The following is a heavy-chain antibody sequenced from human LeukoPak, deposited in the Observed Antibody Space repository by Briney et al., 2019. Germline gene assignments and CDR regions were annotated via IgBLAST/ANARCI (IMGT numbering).Heavy chain of an antibody. CDR2: INPSGGST. D-gene: IGHD3-22*01. Sequence: ASVKVSCKASGYTFTSYYMHWVRQAPGQGLEWMGIINPSGGSTSYAQKFQGRVTMTRDTSTSTVYMELSSLRSEDTAVYYCARPEYYYDSSDYYYGVWGQGTLVTVSS. CDR3: ARPEYYYDSSDYYYGV. J-gene: IGHJ4*02. CDR1: GYTFTSYY. V-gene: IGHV1-46*01.